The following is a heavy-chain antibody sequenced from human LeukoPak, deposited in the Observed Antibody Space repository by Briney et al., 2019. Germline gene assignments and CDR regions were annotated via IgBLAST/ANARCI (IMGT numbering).Heavy chain of an antibody. V-gene: IGHV4-61*02. CDR3: ARGSSNYEYYYYYMDV. J-gene: IGHJ6*03. CDR2: IYTSGST. D-gene: IGHD4-11*01. Sequence: SETLSLTCTVSGGSISSGSYYWSWIRKPAGKGLEWIGRIYTSGSTNYNPSLKSRVTMSVDTSKNQFSLKLSSVTAADTAVYYCARGSSNYEYYYYYMDVWGKGTTVTVSS. CDR1: GGSISSGSYY.